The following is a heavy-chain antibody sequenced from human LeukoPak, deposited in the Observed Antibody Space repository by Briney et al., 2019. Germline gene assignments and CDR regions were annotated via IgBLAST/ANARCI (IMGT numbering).Heavy chain of an antibody. CDR2: ISGSGGST. CDR1: GFTFSSYA. J-gene: IGHJ4*02. V-gene: IGHV3-23*01. Sequence: GSLRLSCAASGFTFSSYAMSWVRQAPGKGLEWVSAISGSGGSTYYADSVKGRFTISRDNSKNTLYLQMNSLRAEDTAVYYCAKSTYYHDSSGYQTNWGQGTLVTVSS. D-gene: IGHD3-22*01. CDR3: AKSTYYHDSSGYQTN.